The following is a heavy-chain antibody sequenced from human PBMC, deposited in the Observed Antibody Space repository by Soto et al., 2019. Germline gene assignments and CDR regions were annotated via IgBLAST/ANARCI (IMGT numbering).Heavy chain of an antibody. Sequence: QVQLQESGPGLAKPSETLSLTCTVSGGSVSSGSYYWSWIRQPPGKGLEWIAYIYYSGSTKYNPSLKSRVTISRDTSKNQFSLKLTSVTAADTAVYYCARSGGGSGWLGGQGTLVTVSS. CDR1: GGSVSSGSYY. D-gene: IGHD6-19*01. CDR3: ARSGGGSGWL. CDR2: IYYSGST. V-gene: IGHV4-61*01. J-gene: IGHJ4*02.